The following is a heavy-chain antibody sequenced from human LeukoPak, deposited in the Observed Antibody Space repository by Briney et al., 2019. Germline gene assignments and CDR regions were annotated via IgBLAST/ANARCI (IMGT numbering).Heavy chain of an antibody. CDR1: GGSFSDYY. D-gene: IGHD2/OR15-2a*01. J-gene: IGHJ6*04. Sequence: SETLSLTCAVYGGSFSDYYWNWIRQPPGKGLEWIGEINHSGTTNYNPSLESRVTISVDTSKNQFSLRLSAVTAADTAVYHCARGLRLPSRSTPAVPHVWGKGTTVTVSA. V-gene: IGHV4-34*01. CDR3: ARGLRLPSRSTPAVPHV. CDR2: INHSGTT.